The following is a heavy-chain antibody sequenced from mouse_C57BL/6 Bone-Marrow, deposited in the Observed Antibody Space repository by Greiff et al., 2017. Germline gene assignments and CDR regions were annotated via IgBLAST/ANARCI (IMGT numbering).Heavy chain of an antibody. Sequence: QVQLQQSGPELVKPGASVKISCKASGYAFSSSWMNWVKQRPGKGLEWIGRIYPGNGDTNYNGKFKGKATLTADKSSSTAYMQLSSLTSEDSAVXLCARSDCVSIYGYFDYWGQGTTLTVSS. CDR3: ARSDCVSIYGYFDY. CDR2: IYPGNGDT. V-gene: IGHV1-82*01. CDR1: GYAFSSSW. J-gene: IGHJ2*01. D-gene: IGHD1-1*01.